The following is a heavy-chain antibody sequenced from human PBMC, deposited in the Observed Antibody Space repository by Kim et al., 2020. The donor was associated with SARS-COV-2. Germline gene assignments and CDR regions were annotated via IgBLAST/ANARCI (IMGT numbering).Heavy chain of an antibody. Sequence: SETLSLTCTVSGYSISSGYYWGWIRQPPGKGLEWIGSIYHSGSTYYNPSLKSRVTISVDTSKNQFSLKLSSVTAADTAVYYCARGRVAADFDYWGQGTLVTVSS. V-gene: IGHV4-38-2*02. CDR1: GYSISSGYY. CDR3: ARGRVAADFDY. D-gene: IGHD2-15*01. CDR2: IYHSGST. J-gene: IGHJ4*02.